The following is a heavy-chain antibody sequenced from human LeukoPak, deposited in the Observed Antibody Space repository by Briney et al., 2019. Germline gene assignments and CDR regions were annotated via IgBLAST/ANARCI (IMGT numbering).Heavy chain of an antibody. V-gene: IGHV4-61*01. CDR1: GGSVSSGSYY. Sequence: SQTLSLACTVSGGSVSSGSYYWSWIRQPPGKGLEWIGYIYYSGSTNYNPSLKSRVTISVDTSKNQFSLKLSSVTAADTAVYYCARAEGSGYCSSTSCYGGRPHWFDPWGQGTLVTVSS. D-gene: IGHD2-2*01. J-gene: IGHJ5*02. CDR2: IYYSGST. CDR3: ARAEGSGYCSSTSCYGGRPHWFDP.